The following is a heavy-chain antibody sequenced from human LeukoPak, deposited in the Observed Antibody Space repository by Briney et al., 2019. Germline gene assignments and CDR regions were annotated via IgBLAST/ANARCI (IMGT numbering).Heavy chain of an antibody. D-gene: IGHD6-19*01. Sequence: PGGSLRLSCAASGFTFSSYGMNWVRQAPGKGLEWVSYISSSSGTIYYADSVKGRFTISRDNAKNSLYLQMNSLRAEDTAVYYCASIIAVAGTVVDWGQGTLVTVSS. CDR2: ISSSSGTI. CDR1: GFTFSSYG. J-gene: IGHJ4*02. V-gene: IGHV3-48*04. CDR3: ASIIAVAGTVVD.